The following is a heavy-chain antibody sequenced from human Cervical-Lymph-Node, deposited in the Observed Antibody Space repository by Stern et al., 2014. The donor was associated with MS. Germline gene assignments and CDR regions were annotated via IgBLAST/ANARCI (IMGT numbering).Heavy chain of an antibody. CDR3: AKEGGAY. Sequence: VQLVESGGGLVQPGGSLRLSCAVSGFTFGNYAMTWGRQPPGKGLALVSSITGRGESTYYAAIFKGRFTISRDNSNNTLYLQMSSLRAEDTAVYYCAKEGGAYWGQGTLVTVSS. CDR1: GFTFGNYA. J-gene: IGHJ4*02. V-gene: IGHV3-23*04. CDR2: ITGRGEST. D-gene: IGHD3-16*01.